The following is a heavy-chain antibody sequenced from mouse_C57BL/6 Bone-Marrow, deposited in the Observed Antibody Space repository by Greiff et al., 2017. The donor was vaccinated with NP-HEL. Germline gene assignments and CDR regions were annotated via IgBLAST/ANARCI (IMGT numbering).Heavy chain of an antibody. Sequence: QVQLKESGAELARPGASVKLSCKASGYTFTSYGISWVKQRPGQGLEWIGEIYPRSGNTHYNEKFKGKATLTADKSSSTAYMELRSLTSEDCAVYFCARPGDWFAYWGQGTMVTVSA. CDR3: ARPGDWFAY. V-gene: IGHV1-81*01. CDR2: IYPRSGNT. J-gene: IGHJ3*01. CDR1: GYTFTSYG.